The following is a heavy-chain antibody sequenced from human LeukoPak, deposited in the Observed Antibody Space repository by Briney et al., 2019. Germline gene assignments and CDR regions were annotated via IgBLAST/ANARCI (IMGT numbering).Heavy chain of an antibody. Sequence: GGSLRLSCAASGFTFSSSAMSWVRQAPGKGLEWVAFIRYDGSNKYYADSVKGRFTISRDNSKNTLYLQMNNLRAEDTAVYYCARGSSGWYAFNYWGQGTLITVSS. CDR1: GFTFSSSA. J-gene: IGHJ4*02. CDR2: IRYDGSNK. CDR3: ARGSSGWYAFNY. D-gene: IGHD6-19*01. V-gene: IGHV3-30*02.